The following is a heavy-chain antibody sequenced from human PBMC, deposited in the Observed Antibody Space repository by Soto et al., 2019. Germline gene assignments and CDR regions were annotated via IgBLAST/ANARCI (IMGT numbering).Heavy chain of an antibody. V-gene: IGHV3-33*01. CDR3: ARDLNSYGDYVPTWFDY. CDR1: GFTFSSYG. J-gene: IGHJ4*02. D-gene: IGHD4-17*01. Sequence: QVQLVESGGGVVQPGRSLRLSCAASGFTFSSYGMHWVRQAPGKGLEWVAVIWYDGSNKYYADSVKGRFTISRYNSKNTLYLQMNSLRAEDTAVYYCARDLNSYGDYVPTWFDYWCQGTLVTVSS. CDR2: IWYDGSNK.